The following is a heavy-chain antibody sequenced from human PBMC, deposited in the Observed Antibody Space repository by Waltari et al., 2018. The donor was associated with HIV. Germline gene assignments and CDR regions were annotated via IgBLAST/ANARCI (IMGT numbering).Heavy chain of an antibody. CDR2: RSPGSGIG. CDR3: ALGRIDDIRSGRENLGGFDP. J-gene: IGHJ5*02. Sequence: VQVVQSGAEVKKPGSSVKVSCQASGDTLSNYAVSWVRQAPGQGLEWMGRRSPGSGIGKNTDKCQDRVTINADKATNAAYMELGGLRSEDTALYFCALGRIDDIRSGRENLGGFDPWGPGTLVSVSS. CDR1: GDTLSNYA. V-gene: IGHV1-69*04. D-gene: IGHD3-3*01.